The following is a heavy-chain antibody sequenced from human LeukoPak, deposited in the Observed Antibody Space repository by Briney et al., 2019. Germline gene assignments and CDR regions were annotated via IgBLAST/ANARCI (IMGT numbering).Heavy chain of an antibody. D-gene: IGHD6-19*01. J-gene: IGHJ4*02. V-gene: IGHV3-11*01. CDR1: GFTFSDYY. Sequence: GESLKISCAASGFTFSDYYMSWIRQAPGKGLEWVSYISSSGSTIYYADSVKGRFTISRDNAKNSLYLQMNSLRAEDTAVYYCARDKQWLALDYWGQGTLVTVSS. CDR3: ARDKQWLALDY. CDR2: ISSSGSTI.